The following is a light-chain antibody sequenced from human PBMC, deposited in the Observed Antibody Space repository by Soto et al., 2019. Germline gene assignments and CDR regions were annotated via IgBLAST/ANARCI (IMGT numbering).Light chain of an antibody. CDR2: GTS. Sequence: PGERATGSCMASQSVSRSNLPWDQHKPGQPPILLIYGTSNRATGIPDRFSGSGSGTDFTLTISRLEPEDFAVYYCQQYGSSRTFGQGTRLEIK. CDR3: QQYGSSRT. CDR1: QSVSRSN. J-gene: IGKJ5*01. V-gene: IGKV3-20*01.